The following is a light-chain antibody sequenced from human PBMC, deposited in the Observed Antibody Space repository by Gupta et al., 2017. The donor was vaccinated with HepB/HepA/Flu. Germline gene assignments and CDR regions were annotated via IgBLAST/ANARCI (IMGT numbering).Light chain of an antibody. V-gene: IGKV1-39*01. CDR3: QQSYTTHPEGCS. CDR2: AAS. CDR1: QSISSY. Sequence: DIQMTQSPSSLSASVGDRVTITCRASQSISSYLNWYQQKPGKAPKLLIYAASSLQSGVPSRFSGSGSGTDCTLTISSLQPEEFATYYCQQSYTTHPEGCSFGQGTKLEIK. J-gene: IGKJ2*04.